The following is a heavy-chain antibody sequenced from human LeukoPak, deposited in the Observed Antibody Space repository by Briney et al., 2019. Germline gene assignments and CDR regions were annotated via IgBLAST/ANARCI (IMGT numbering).Heavy chain of an antibody. CDR2: ISGSGGST. D-gene: IGHD2-15*01. J-gene: IGHJ4*02. V-gene: IGHV3-23*01. CDR3: AKDLKRSGGSCFDY. Sequence: GGSLRLSCAASGFTFSSYAMSWVRQAPGKGLEWVSTISGSGGSTYYADSVKGRFTISRDNSKNTLYLQMNSLRAEDTAVYYCAKDLKRSGGSCFDYWGQGTLVSVSS. CDR1: GFTFSSYA.